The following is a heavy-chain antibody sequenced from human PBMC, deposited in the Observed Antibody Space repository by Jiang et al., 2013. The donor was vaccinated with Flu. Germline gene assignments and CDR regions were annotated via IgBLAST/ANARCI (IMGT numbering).Heavy chain of an antibody. D-gene: IGHD6-25*01. CDR1: YW. V-gene: IGHV5-51*01. CDR3: ARGSRGYYYGMDV. Sequence: YWIGWVRQMPGKGLEWMGIIYPGDSDTRYSPSFQGQVTISADKSISTAYLQWSSLKASDTAMYYCARGSRGYYYGMDVWGKGTTVTVSS. CDR2: IYPGDSDT. J-gene: IGHJ6*04.